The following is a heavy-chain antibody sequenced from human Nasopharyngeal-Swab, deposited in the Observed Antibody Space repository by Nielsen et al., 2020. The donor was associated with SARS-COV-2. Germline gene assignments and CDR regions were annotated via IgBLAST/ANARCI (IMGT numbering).Heavy chain of an antibody. J-gene: IGHJ4*02. CDR2: INPNSGAT. Sequence: ASVKVSCKTSGYRFTGHYIHWVRQAPGQGLEWMGRINPNSGATKSAQRFQGRVTMASDTSISTAYMDLSSLTSDDTALYYCAREHPTTRASDYWGQGTLVTVSS. D-gene: IGHD4-11*01. CDR3: AREHPTTRASDY. V-gene: IGHV1-2*06. CDR1: GYRFTGHY.